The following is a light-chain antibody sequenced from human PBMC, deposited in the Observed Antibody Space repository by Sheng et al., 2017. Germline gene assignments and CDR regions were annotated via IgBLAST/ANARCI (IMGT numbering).Light chain of an antibody. V-gene: IGLV3-21*04. CDR2: YDS. CDR1: NIGSKS. Sequence: SYVLTQPLLVSVAPGKTARITCGGNNIGSKSVHWYQQKPGQAPVLVIYYDSDRPSGIPERFSGSNSGNTATLTISRVEAGDEADCYCQVWDNSSDHRVFDGGTKLTVL. CDR3: QVWDNSSDHRV. J-gene: IGLJ3*02.